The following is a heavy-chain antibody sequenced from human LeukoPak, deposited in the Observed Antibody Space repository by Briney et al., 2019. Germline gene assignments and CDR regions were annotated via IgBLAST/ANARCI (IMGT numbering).Heavy chain of an antibody. CDR1: GYTLTELS. CDR3: ATRVLRFLEWFWFDP. J-gene: IGHJ5*02. V-gene: IGHV1-24*01. CDR2: FDPEDGET. Sequence: GASVKVSCKVSGYTLTELSMHWVRQAPGKGLEWMGGFDPEDGETIYAQKFQGRVTMTEDTSTDTAYMELSSLRSEDTAVYYCATRVLRFLEWFWFDPWAREPWSPSPQ. D-gene: IGHD3-3*01.